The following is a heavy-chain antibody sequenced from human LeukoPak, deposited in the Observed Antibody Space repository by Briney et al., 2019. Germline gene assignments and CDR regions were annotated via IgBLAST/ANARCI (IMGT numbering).Heavy chain of an antibody. CDR2: ISWNSGSI. CDR1: GFTFDDYA. Sequence: PGGSLRLSCAASGFTFDDYAMHWVRQAPGKGLEWVSGISWNSGSIGYADSVKGRFTISRDNSKNTLYLQMNSLRAEDTAVYYCAKDRPAWYSSSWYFDYWGQGTLVTVSS. J-gene: IGHJ4*02. CDR3: AKDRPAWYSSSWYFDY. D-gene: IGHD6-13*01. V-gene: IGHV3-9*01.